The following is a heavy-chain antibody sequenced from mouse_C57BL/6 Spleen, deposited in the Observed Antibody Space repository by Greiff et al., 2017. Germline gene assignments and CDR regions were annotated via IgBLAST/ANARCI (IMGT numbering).Heavy chain of an antibody. CDR3: ARLDIYDGYSYAMDY. J-gene: IGHJ4*01. CDR2: INPYNGDT. CDR1: GYSFTGYF. Sequence: EVKLQESGPELVKPGASVKISCKASGYSFTGYFMNWVMQSHGKSLEWIGRINPYNGDTFYNQKFKGKATLTVDKSSSTAHMELRSLTSEDSAVYYCARLDIYDGYSYAMDYWGQGTSVTVSS. D-gene: IGHD2-3*01. V-gene: IGHV1-20*01.